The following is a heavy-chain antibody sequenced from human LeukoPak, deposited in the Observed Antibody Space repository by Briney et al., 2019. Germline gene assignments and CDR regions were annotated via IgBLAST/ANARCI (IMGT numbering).Heavy chain of an antibody. CDR3: VKGRNYGSRNYFHY. J-gene: IGHJ4*02. CDR1: GFTFTSYG. D-gene: IGHD3-10*01. CDR2: ITDDGSNI. Sequence: PGGSLRLSCEASGFTFTSYGMHWVRQAPGKGLEWVAVITDDGSNIYYADSVKGRFTISRDNSKNTVDLQMNSVRPEDTAVYYCVKGRNYGSRNYFHYWGQGTLVTVSS. V-gene: IGHV3-30*18.